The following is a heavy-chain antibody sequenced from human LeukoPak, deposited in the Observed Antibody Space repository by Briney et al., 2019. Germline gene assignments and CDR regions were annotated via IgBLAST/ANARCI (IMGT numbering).Heavy chain of an antibody. CDR2: TYYRSKWYN. V-gene: IGHV6-1*01. Sequence: SQILSLTCAISGDSVSSNSVAWNWIRQSPSRGLEWLARTYYRSKWYNDYAVSVKSRMISSAGTSQNQLSLQLNSVSSGAAAVCYCAIGYASGWQSHWGQGTLVIVSS. D-gene: IGHD6-19*01. CDR1: GDSVSSNSVA. J-gene: IGHJ4*02. CDR3: AIGYASGWQSH.